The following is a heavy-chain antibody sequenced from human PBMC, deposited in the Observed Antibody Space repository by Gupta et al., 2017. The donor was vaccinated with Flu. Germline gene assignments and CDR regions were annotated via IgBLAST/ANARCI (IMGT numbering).Heavy chain of an antibody. CDR1: GFTFSSYG. CDR2: ISYDGSNK. V-gene: IGHV3-30*18. Sequence: QVQLVESGGGVVQPGRSLRLSCAASGFTFSSYGMHWVRQAPGKGLEWVAVISYDGSNKYYADSVKGRVTISRDNSKNTLYRQMNSLRAEETAVYDCAKEISADDDSVTGYALDYGGQGTMVTVSS. D-gene: IGHD3-9*01. J-gene: IGHJ4*02. CDR3: AKEISADDDSVTGYALDY.